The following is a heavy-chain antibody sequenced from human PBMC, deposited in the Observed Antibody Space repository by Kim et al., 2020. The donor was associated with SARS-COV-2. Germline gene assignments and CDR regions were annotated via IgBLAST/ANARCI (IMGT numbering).Heavy chain of an antibody. D-gene: IGHD1-1*01. CDR1: GFTFSGSA. V-gene: IGHV3-73*01. Sequence: GGSLRLSCAASGFTFSGSAMHWVRQASGKGLEWVGRIRSKANSYATAYAASVKGRFTISRDDSMSTAYLQMNSLKTEDTAVYYCTSVPGTTLAFWDAVDIWGQGTMVTVSS. CDR2: IRSKANSYAT. J-gene: IGHJ3*02. CDR3: TSVPGTTLAFWDAVDI.